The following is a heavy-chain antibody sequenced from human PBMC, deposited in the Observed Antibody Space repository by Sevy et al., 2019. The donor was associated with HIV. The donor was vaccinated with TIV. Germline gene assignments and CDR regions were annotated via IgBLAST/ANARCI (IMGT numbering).Heavy chain of an antibody. Sequence: GGSLRLSCAASGFTFSSYGMHWVRQAPGKGLEWVAFIRYEGSNKYYADSVKGRFTISRDNSKNTLYLQMNSLRAEDTAVYYCAKDRAPYSGYDPNADYWGQGTLVTVSS. CDR3: AKDRAPYSGYDPNADY. J-gene: IGHJ4*02. CDR2: IRYEGSNK. CDR1: GFTFSSYG. D-gene: IGHD5-12*01. V-gene: IGHV3-30*02.